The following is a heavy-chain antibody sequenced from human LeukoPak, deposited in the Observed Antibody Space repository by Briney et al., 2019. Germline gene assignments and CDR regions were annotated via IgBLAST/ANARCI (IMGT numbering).Heavy chain of an antibody. CDR2: ISYDGSNK. D-gene: IGHD3-22*01. CDR3: AKDSVVIPLTYYYYYGMDV. V-gene: IGHV3-30*18. Sequence: GGSLRLSCAASGFTFSSYGTHWVRQAPGKGLEWVAVISYDGSNKYYADSVKGRFTISRDNSKNTLYLQMNSLRAEDTAVYYCAKDSVVIPLTYYYYYGMDVWGQGTTVTVSS. J-gene: IGHJ6*02. CDR1: GFTFSSYG.